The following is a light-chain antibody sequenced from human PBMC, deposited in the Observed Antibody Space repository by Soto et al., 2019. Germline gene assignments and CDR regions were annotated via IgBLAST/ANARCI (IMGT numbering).Light chain of an antibody. J-gene: IGKJ1*01. CDR3: HQYGSTPRT. CDR1: QSVRSSN. Sequence: EIVLTQSPGTLSLSPGERATLSCRASQSVRSSNLAWYQQKPGQAPRLLIYGASSRATGIPDRVSGSGSGTEFTLTISRLEPEDFAVYYCHQYGSTPRTFGQGTKVEIK. V-gene: IGKV3-20*01. CDR2: GAS.